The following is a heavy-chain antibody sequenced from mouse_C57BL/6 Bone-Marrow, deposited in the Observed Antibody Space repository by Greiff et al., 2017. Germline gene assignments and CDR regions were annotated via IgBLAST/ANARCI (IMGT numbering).Heavy chain of an antibody. CDR1: GYAFSSSW. D-gene: IGHD2-13*01. J-gene: IGHJ2*01. V-gene: IGHV1-82*01. CDR3: ARSGDYYFDY. CDR2: IYPGDGDT. Sequence: VQLQQSGPELVKPGASVKISCKASGYAFSSSWMNWVKQRPGKGLEWIGRIYPGDGDTNYNGKFKGKATLTADESSSTAYMQLSSLTSEDSAVYFCARSGDYYFDYWGQGTTLTVSS.